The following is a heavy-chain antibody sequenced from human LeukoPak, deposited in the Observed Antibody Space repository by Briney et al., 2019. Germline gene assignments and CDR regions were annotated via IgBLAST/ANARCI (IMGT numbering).Heavy chain of an antibody. CDR3: ARGQYYYDTSGYYADY. D-gene: IGHD3-22*01. Sequence: GGSLRLSCAASGFTFCNYAMQWVRQAPGKGLEWVAVISYDGGNKYYTDSVKGRFTISRDNSKNTLYQQMNSLRAEDTAVYYCARGQYYYDTSGYYADYWGQGTLVTVSS. CDR1: GFTFCNYA. V-gene: IGHV3-30-3*01. CDR2: ISYDGGNK. J-gene: IGHJ4*02.